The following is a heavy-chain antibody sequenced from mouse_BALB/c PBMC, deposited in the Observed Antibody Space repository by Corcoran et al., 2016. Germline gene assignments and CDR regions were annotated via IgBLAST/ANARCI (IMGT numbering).Heavy chain of an antibody. Sequence: EIQLQQTGPELVKPGASVKISCKASGYSFTDYIMLWVKQSHGKSREWIGNINPYYGSTSYNLKFKGKATLTVDKSSSTAYMQLNSLTSEDSAVYYCARWAWDGAMDYWGQGTSVTVSS. CDR2: INPYYGST. CDR1: GYSFTDYI. V-gene: IGHV1-39*01. J-gene: IGHJ4*01. CDR3: ARWAWDGAMDY. D-gene: IGHD4-1*01.